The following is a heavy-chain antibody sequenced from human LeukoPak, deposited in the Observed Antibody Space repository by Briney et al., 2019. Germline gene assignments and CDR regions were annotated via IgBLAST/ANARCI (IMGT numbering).Heavy chain of an antibody. CDR1: GGSISSSNW. CDR3: ARSMISSSGHSAFDI. D-gene: IGHD3-22*01. CDR2: IYHSGST. V-gene: IGHV4-4*02. J-gene: IGHJ3*02. Sequence: PSETLSLTCAVSGGSISSSNWWSWVRQPPGKGLEWIGEIYHSGSTNYNPSLKSRVTISVDKSKNQFSLKLSSVTAADTAVYYCARSMISSSGHSAFDIWGQGTMVTVSS.